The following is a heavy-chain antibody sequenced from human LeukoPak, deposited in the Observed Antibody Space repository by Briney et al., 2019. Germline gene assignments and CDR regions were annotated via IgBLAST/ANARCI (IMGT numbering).Heavy chain of an antibody. CDR1: GGSITNYY. CDR3: ARPGRQDAYNGHYWYFDL. Sequence: PSETLSLTCTVPGGSITNYYWNWIRQPPGKDLEWIGCVSYSGRTHYSSALKSRVTISVDTSKNQFSLNLRSVTAADTAVYYCARPGRQDAYNGHYWYFDLWGRGTLVTVSS. J-gene: IGHJ2*01. D-gene: IGHD5-24*01. CDR2: VSYSGRT. V-gene: IGHV4-59*01.